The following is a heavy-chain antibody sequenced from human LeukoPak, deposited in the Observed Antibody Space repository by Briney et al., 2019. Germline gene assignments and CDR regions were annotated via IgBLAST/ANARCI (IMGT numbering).Heavy chain of an antibody. CDR2: ISAYNGNT. V-gene: IGHV1-18*01. D-gene: IGHD1-26*01. Sequence: ASVKVSCKASGYTFTSYGISWVRQAPGQGLEWMGWISAYNGNTNYAQKLQGRVTMTTDTSTSTAYMELRSLRSDDTAVYYCAKDRTSVGATRYFDYWGQGTLVTVSS. CDR1: GYTFTSYG. J-gene: IGHJ4*02. CDR3: AKDRTSVGATRYFDY.